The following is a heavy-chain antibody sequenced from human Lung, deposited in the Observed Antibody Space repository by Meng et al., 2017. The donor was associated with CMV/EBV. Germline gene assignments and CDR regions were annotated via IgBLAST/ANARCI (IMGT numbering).Heavy chain of an antibody. CDR2: FDPEDGEA. CDR3: AKVPRFYSYYGLDF. D-gene: IGHD3-10*01. CDR1: GYTLSELS. J-gene: IGHJ6*02. V-gene: IGHV1-24*01. Sequence: SVKVSXXVSGYTLSELSMHWVRQAPGKGLEWMGGFDPEDGEAIYAQTFQGRVTMTEDTSTDTAYMELSSLRSDDTAVYYCAKVPRFYSYYGLDFWGQGTXVTVSS.